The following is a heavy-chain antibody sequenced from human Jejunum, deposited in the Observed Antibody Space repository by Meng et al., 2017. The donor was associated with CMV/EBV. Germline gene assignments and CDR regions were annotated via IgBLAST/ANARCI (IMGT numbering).Heavy chain of an antibody. CDR3: ARGSMFSA. D-gene: IGHD3-10*02. CDR2: METNGDT. V-gene: IGHV3-13*01. Sequence: LKISCAASGFTFSTYDMNWVRQPTGKGLEWVSTMETNGDTYYAASLKGRFTISRENAENSLYLQMNSLRAGDTAVYYCARGSMFSAWGQGTMVTVSS. J-gene: IGHJ3*01. CDR1: GFTFSTYD.